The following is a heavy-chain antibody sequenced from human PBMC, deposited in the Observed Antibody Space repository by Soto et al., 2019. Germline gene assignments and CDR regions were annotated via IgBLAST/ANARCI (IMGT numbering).Heavy chain of an antibody. J-gene: IGHJ4*02. Sequence: SGGSLRLSCAASGLTFSSYWMHWVRQAPGKGLVWVSRINGDGSTTSYADSVKGRFIISRDNAKNMLYLQMNSLRAEDTAVYYCARPRYDGSGTPFDHWGQGTLVTVSS. V-gene: IGHV3-74*01. CDR2: INGDGSTT. CDR3: ARPRYDGSGTPFDH. D-gene: IGHD3-22*01. CDR1: GLTFSSYW.